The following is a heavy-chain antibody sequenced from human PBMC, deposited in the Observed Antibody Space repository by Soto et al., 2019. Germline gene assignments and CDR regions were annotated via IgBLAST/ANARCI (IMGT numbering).Heavy chain of an antibody. Sequence: SGPTLVNPTQTLTLTFTFSVFSLSTSGVGVGWIRQPPGKALEWLALIYWDDDKRYSPSLKSRLTITKDTSKNQVVLTMTNLDPVDTATYYCVHSRTIVRWDYGGTIAEYFQHWGQGSLVTVSS. V-gene: IGHV2-5*02. CDR2: IYWDDDK. CDR3: VHSRTIVRWDYGGTIAEYFQH. D-gene: IGHD4-17*01. J-gene: IGHJ1*01. CDR1: VFSLSTSGVG.